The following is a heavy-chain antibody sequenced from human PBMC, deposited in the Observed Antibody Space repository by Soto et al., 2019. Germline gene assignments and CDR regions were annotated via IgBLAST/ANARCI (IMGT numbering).Heavy chain of an antibody. V-gene: IGHV3-21*01. J-gene: IGHJ5*02. CDR2: ISRSSSYI. CDR3: ARVAPPYDFWSGYIANWFDP. D-gene: IGHD3-3*01. Sequence: PGGSLRLSCAASGFTFSDYSMNWVRQAPGKGLEWVSSISRSSSYIYYADSVKGRFTISRDNAENSLYLQMNSLRAEDTVVYYCARVAPPYDFWSGYIANWFDPWGQRTLVTVSS. CDR1: GFTFSDYS.